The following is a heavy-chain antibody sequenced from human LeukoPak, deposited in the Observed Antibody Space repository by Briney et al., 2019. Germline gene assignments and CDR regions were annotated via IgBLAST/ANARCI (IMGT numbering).Heavy chain of an antibody. D-gene: IGHD1-14*01. Sequence: SETLSLTCAVSGGPFSGYYWTWIRQSPGKGLEWIGEIDHSGGTHNNPSLGSRVTISVDTSKSQFSLKLTSVTAADTGVYYCAKPGGFFLYYMDVWGKGTTVTVSS. V-gene: IGHV4-34*01. CDR3: AKPGGFFLYYMDV. J-gene: IGHJ6*03. CDR1: GGPFSGYY. CDR2: IDHSGGT.